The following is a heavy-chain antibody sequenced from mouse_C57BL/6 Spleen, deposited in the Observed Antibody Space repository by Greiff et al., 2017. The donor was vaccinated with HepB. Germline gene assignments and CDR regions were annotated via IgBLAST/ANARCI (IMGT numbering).Heavy chain of an antibody. J-gene: IGHJ2*01. CDR1: GYTFTSYW. CDR3: ASSYGNYGY. Sequence: QVHVKQPGAELVKPGASVKLSCKASGYTFTSYWMQWVKQRPGQGLEWIGEIDPSDSYTNYNQKFKGKATLTVDTSSSTAYMQLSSLTAEDSAVYYCASSYGNYGYWGQGTTLTVSS. CDR2: IDPSDSYT. V-gene: IGHV1-50*01. D-gene: IGHD2-1*01.